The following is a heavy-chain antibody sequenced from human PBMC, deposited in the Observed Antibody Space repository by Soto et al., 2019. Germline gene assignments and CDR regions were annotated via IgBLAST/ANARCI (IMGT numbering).Heavy chain of an antibody. Sequence: GGSLRLSCGASGFTFSSYAMIWVRQAPGKGLEWVSAISGSGGSTYYADSVKGRFTISRDNPKNTLYLQMNSLRAEDTAVYYCAKNPVSVVVIIFLDYWGQGTLVTVSS. CDR2: ISGSGGST. J-gene: IGHJ4*02. CDR1: GFTFSSYA. D-gene: IGHD3-22*01. CDR3: AKNPVSVVVIIFLDY. V-gene: IGHV3-23*01.